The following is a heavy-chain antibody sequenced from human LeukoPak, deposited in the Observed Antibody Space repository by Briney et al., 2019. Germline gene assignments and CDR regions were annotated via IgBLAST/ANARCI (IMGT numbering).Heavy chain of an antibody. CDR2: ISSSSSTI. CDR3: ARKETDITGTNDY. D-gene: IGHD1-20*01. J-gene: IGHJ4*02. Sequence: GGSLRLSCAVSGFTFSSYSMHWVRQAPGKGLEWIPYISSSSSTIYYADSVKGRFTISRDNAKNSLYLQMNSLRAEDTAVYYCARKETDITGTNDYWGQGTLVTVSS. V-gene: IGHV3-48*01. CDR1: GFTFSSYS.